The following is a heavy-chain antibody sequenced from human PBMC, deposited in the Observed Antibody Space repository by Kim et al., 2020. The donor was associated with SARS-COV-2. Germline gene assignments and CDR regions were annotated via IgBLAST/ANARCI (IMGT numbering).Heavy chain of an antibody. Sequence: GGSLRLSCAASGFTFSSYSMNWVRQAPGKGLEWVSYISSSSSTIYYADSVKGRFTISRDNAKNSLYLQMNSLRAEDTAVYYCARDQEYSSSCPTFDYWGQGTLVTVSS. CDR1: GFTFSSYS. V-gene: IGHV3-48*01. CDR2: ISSSSSTI. D-gene: IGHD6-13*01. J-gene: IGHJ4*02. CDR3: ARDQEYSSSCPTFDY.